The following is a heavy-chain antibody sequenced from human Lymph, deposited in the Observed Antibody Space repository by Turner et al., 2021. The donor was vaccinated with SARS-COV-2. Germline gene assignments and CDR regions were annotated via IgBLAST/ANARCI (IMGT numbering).Heavy chain of an antibody. J-gene: IGHJ4*02. CDR2: ISGSGGST. D-gene: IGHD3-22*01. CDR3: AKNEMAMIVVVITLFDY. CDR1: GFTFSSYA. Sequence: EVQLLESGGGLVQPGGSLRLSCAASGFTFSSYAMSWVRQAPGKGREWVLTISGSGGSTYYADSVKGRFTISRDNSKNTLYLQMNSLRAEDTAVYYCAKNEMAMIVVVITLFDYWGQGTLVTVSS. V-gene: IGHV3-23*01.